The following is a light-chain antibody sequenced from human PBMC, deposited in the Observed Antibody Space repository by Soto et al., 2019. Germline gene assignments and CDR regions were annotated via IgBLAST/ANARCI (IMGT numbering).Light chain of an antibody. Sequence: EIVMTQSPATLSLSPGERAALSCRDSQSINSELAWYQQKPGQPPRLLIYGASTRATVVPARFTGSESGSAFTLTISGLQSADFAVYYCQQGHNWPLTFGQGTRLEI. J-gene: IGKJ2*01. CDR1: QSINSE. CDR3: QQGHNWPLT. CDR2: GAS. V-gene: IGKV3-15*01.